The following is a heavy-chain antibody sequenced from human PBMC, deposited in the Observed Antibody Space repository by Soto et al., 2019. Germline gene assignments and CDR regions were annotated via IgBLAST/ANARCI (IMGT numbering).Heavy chain of an antibody. CDR1: GYTFTSYY. CDR3: AREYCSSTSCPKNWFDP. CDR2: INPSGGST. Sequence: ASVKVSCKASGYTFTSYYMHWVRQAPGQGLEWMGIINPSGGSTSYAQKFQGRVTMTRDTSTSTVYMELSSLRSEDTAVYYCAREYCSSTSCPKNWFDPWGQGTLVTVSS. D-gene: IGHD2-2*01. V-gene: IGHV1-46*03. J-gene: IGHJ5*02.